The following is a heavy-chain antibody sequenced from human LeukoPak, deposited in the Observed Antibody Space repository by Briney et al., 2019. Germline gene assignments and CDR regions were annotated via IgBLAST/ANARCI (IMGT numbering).Heavy chain of an antibody. CDR3: AKSAGDIVVVPAASPPDY. D-gene: IGHD2-2*01. Sequence: ASVKVSCKASGYTFTGYYMHWVRQAPGQGLGWMGWINPNSGGTNYAQKFQGRVTMTRDTSISTAYMELSRLRSDDTAVYYCAKSAGDIVVVPAASPPDYWGQGTLVTVSS. V-gene: IGHV1-2*02. CDR2: INPNSGGT. J-gene: IGHJ4*02. CDR1: GYTFTGYY.